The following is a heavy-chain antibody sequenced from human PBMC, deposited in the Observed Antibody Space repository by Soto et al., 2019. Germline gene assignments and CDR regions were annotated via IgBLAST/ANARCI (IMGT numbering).Heavy chain of an antibody. V-gene: IGHV3-33*01. J-gene: IGHJ4*02. CDR1: GFSFSDYG. D-gene: IGHD3-22*01. CDR2: VWEDGSNE. Sequence: QVRLVESGGGVVQPGYCLRLSCVASGFSFSDYGMNWVRQAPHKGLELVATVWEDGSNEYYADVVRGRFSISRDNSRNILFLQMYSLTVDDTATYYCVTSSGYYWGQGTRVTVSS. CDR3: VTSSGYY.